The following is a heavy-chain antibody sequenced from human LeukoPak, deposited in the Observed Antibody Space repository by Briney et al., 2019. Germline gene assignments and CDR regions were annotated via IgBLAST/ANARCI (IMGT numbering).Heavy chain of an antibody. CDR3: AREANYYDSSGYYLWFDY. J-gene: IGHJ4*02. Sequence: SETLSLTCTVSGGSISSYYWSWIRQPPGKGLEWIGYIYYSGSTYYNPSLKSRVSISVDRSKNQFSLKLSSLTAADTAVYYCAREANYYDSSGYYLWFDYWGQGTLVTVSS. CDR2: IYYSGST. CDR1: GGSISSYY. D-gene: IGHD3-22*01. V-gene: IGHV4-59*12.